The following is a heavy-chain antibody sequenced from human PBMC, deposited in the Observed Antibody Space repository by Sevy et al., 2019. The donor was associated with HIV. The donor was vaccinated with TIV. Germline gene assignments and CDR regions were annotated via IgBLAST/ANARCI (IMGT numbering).Heavy chain of an antibody. CDR3: ARVGPTSRGELDY. D-gene: IGHD3-16*01. CDR1: GFTVSSNY. J-gene: IGHJ4*02. Sequence: GGSLRLSCAASGFTVSSNYMSWVRQAPGKGLEWVSVIYSGGSTYYADSVKDRFTISRDNSKNTLYLQMNSLRAEDTAVYYCARVGPTSRGELDYWGQGTLVTVSS. V-gene: IGHV3-53*01. CDR2: IYSGGST.